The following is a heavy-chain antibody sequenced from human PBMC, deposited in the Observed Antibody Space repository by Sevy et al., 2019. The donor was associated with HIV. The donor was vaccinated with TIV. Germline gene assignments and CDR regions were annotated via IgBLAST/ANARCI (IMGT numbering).Heavy chain of an antibody. D-gene: IGHD1-26*01. CDR2: ISYDGINK. Sequence: GGSLRLSCAASGFIFSNYAMHWVRQAPGTGLEWVAVISYDGINKYYADSVKGRFTISRDNSKNTLYVQMNSLRAEDTAVYYCARDSNSGYYYYYAMDVWGQWTTVTVSS. J-gene: IGHJ6*02. CDR1: GFIFSNYA. CDR3: ARDSNSGYYYYYAMDV. V-gene: IGHV3-30-3*01.